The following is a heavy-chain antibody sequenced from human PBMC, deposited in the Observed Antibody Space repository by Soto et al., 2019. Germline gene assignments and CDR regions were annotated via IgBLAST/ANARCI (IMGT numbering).Heavy chain of an antibody. J-gene: IGHJ6*02. Sequence: GESLKISCKGSGYSFTSYWIGWVRQMPGKDLEWMGIIYPGDSDTRYSPSFQGQVTISADKSISTAYLQWSSLKASDTAMYYCARQEDIVVVPAAIRGGGMDVWGQGTKVTVSS. CDR1: GYSFTSYW. CDR2: IYPGDSDT. CDR3: ARQEDIVVVPAAIRGGGMDV. D-gene: IGHD2-2*02. V-gene: IGHV5-51*01.